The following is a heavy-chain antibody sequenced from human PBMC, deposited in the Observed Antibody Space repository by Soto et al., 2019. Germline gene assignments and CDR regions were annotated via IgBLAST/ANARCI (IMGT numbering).Heavy chain of an antibody. Sequence: PSETLSLTCTVSGGSISGYYCSWLRQPPGKGLEWIGYIYNIGSTNYNPSLRSRVTMSIDTSQEQFSLKLSSVTATDTAVYYCSRLDTATLVPLYWGQGTLVTVSS. CDR2: IYNIGST. CDR1: GGSISGYY. J-gene: IGHJ4*02. D-gene: IGHD5-18*01. V-gene: IGHV4-59*08. CDR3: SRLDTATLVPLY.